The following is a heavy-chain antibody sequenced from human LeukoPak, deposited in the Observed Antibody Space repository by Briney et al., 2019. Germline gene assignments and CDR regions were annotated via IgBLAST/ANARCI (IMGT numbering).Heavy chain of an antibody. CDR2: IIYSGGAT. D-gene: IGHD3-22*01. CDR1: GFTFSRSA. CDR3: AKDGLYYDGSEHVYYFDS. V-gene: IGHV3-23*01. Sequence: GGSLRLACAASGFTFSRSAMTWVRQGPGTGLEFVASIIYSGGATYYADSVKGRFTISRDNSKNTLYLQMNSLRAEDTALYYCAKDGLYYDGSEHVYYFDSWGQGTLVTVSS. J-gene: IGHJ4*02.